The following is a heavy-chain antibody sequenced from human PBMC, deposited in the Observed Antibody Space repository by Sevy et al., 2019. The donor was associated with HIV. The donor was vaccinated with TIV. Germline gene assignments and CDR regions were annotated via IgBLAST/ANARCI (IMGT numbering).Heavy chain of an antibody. CDR3: ARGITFLKGLLYPTVAFDI. V-gene: IGHV3-48*01. D-gene: IGHD3-3*02. CDR1: GFTCSSYS. Sequence: GGSVRLSCAASGFTCSSYSMNWVRQAPGKGLEWISYISSSSSTIYYADSVKGRFTISRDNAKNSLYLQMKSMGAKDTAVYYWARGITFLKGLLYPTVAFDIWGLGTMLTVSS. CDR2: ISSSSSTI. J-gene: IGHJ3*02.